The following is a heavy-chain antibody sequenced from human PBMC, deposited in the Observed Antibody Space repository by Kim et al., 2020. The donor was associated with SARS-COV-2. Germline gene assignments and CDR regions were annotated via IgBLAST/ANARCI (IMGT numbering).Heavy chain of an antibody. J-gene: IGHJ6*02. V-gene: IGHV3-30*18. CDR1: GFTFSSYG. D-gene: IGHD3-10*02. CDR2: ISYDGSNK. CDR3: AKDLFDNVYYYYYGMDV. Sequence: GGSLRLSCAASGFTFSSYGMHWVRQAPGKGLEWVAVISYDGSNKYYADSVKGRFTISRDNSKNTLYLQMNSLRAEDTAVYYCAKDLFDNVYYYYYGMDVWGQGTTVTVSS.